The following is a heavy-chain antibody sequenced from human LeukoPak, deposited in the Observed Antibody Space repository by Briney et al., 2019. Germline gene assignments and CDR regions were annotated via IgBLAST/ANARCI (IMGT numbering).Heavy chain of an antibody. D-gene: IGHD3-9*01. CDR1: GGSFSGYY. CDR3: ARGGSTYYDILTGYYNSYYFDY. J-gene: IGHJ4*02. Sequence: SETLSLTCAVYGGSFSGYYWSWIRQPPGKGLEWIGEINHSGSTNYNPSLKSRVTISVDTSKNQFSLKLSSVTAADTAVYYCARGGSTYYDILTGYYNSYYFDYWGQGTLVTVSS. V-gene: IGHV4-34*01. CDR2: INHSGST.